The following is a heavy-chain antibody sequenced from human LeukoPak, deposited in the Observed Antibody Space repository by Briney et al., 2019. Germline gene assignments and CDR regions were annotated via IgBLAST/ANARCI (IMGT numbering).Heavy chain of an antibody. D-gene: IGHD3-10*01. CDR3: ARPYYYGSGSYGGFDY. CDR2: ISGSGGST. V-gene: IGHV3-23*01. CDR1: GFAFSSYA. Sequence: GGSLRLSCAASGFAFSSYAMSWVRQAPGKGLEWVSAISGSGGSTYDADSVKGRFTISRDNSKNTLYLQMNSLRAEDTAVYYCARPYYYGSGSYGGFDYWGQGTLVTVSS. J-gene: IGHJ4*02.